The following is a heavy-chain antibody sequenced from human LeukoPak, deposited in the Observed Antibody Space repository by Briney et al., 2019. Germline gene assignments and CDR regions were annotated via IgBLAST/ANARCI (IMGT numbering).Heavy chain of an antibody. CDR1: GFTFSSYS. CDR2: ISSSSSYI. J-gene: IGHJ6*02. CDR3: ARDQGCSSTSCYLYYYYYGMDV. Sequence: GRSLRLSCAASGFTFSSYSINWVRQAPGKGLEWVSSISSSSSYIYYADSVKGRFTISRDNAKNSLYLQMNSLRAEDTAVYYCARDQGCSSTSCYLYYYYYGMDVWGQGTTVTVS. D-gene: IGHD2-2*01. V-gene: IGHV3-21*01.